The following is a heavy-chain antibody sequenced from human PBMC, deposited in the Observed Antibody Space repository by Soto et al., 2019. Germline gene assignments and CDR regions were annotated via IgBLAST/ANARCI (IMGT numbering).Heavy chain of an antibody. D-gene: IGHD3-10*01. Sequence: PSETLSLTCTVSGGSISSYYWSWIRQPPGKGLEWIGYIYYSGSTNYNPSLKSRVTISVDTSKNQFSLKLSSVTAADTAVYYCASDYGSGSYPPNYYYYYGMDVWGQGTTVTVSS. CDR3: ASDYGSGSYPPNYYYYYGMDV. V-gene: IGHV4-59*01. J-gene: IGHJ6*02. CDR1: GGSISSYY. CDR2: IYYSGST.